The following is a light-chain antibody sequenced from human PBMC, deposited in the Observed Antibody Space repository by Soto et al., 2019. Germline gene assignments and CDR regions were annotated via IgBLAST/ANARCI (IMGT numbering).Light chain of an antibody. CDR3: QTWGTGIQHVV. V-gene: IGLV4-69*01. Sequence: QPVLTQSPSASASLGASVKLTCTLSSGHSSYAIAWHQQQPEKGPRYLMKLNSDGSHSKGDGIPDRFSGSSSGAERYLTISSPQSEDEADYYCQTWGTGIQHVVFGGGTKLTVL. CDR1: SGHSSYA. CDR2: LNSDGSH. J-gene: IGLJ2*01.